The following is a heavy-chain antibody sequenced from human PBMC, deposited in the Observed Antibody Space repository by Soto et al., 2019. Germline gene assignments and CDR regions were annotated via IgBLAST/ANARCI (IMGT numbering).Heavy chain of an antibody. CDR3: ARDHYCSSTGCSYGMDV. CDR2: IIPIFGTA. V-gene: IGHV1-69*06. D-gene: IGHD2-2*01. J-gene: IGHJ6*02. CDR1: GGTFSSYA. Sequence: SVKVSCKASGGTFSSYAISWVRQAPGQGLEWMGGIIPIFGTANYAQKFQGRVTMTADKSTSTAYMELSSLRSEDTAVYYCARDHYCSSTGCSYGMDVWGQGTTVTVSS.